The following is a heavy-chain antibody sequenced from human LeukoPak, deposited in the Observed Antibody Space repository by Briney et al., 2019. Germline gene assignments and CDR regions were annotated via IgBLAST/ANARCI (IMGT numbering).Heavy chain of an antibody. CDR3: ARDAAYNWNYVDY. V-gene: IGHV3-30*02. D-gene: IGHD1-20*01. CDR1: GFPLSTYG. Sequence: GGSLRLSCVTSGFPLSTYGVHWVRQAPGSGLEWLAYIHYDGYTTNYADSVKGRFTIYRDNSRNTLYLQMDSLRVEDTAVYYCARDAAYNWNYVDYWGQGTLVTVSS. CDR2: IHYDGYTT. J-gene: IGHJ4*02.